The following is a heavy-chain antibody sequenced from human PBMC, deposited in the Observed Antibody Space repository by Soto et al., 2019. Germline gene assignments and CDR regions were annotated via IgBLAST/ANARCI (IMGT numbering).Heavy chain of an antibody. J-gene: IGHJ6*03. CDR1: GFTFSSYS. D-gene: IGHD3-3*01. CDR3: ARVWVGGLLEWLHQSYYYYYYMDV. CDR2: ISSSSSYI. V-gene: IGHV3-21*01. Sequence: EVQLVESGGGLVKPGGSLRLSCAASGFTFSSYSMNWVRQAPGKGLEWVSSISSSSSYIYYADSVKGRFTISRDNAKNSLYARMISLRAEDKAVYYCARVWVGGLLEWLHQSYYYYYYMDVWGKGPTVTVSS.